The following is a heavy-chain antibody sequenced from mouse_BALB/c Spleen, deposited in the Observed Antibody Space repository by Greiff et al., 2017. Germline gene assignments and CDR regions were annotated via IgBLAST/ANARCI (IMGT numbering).Heavy chain of an antibody. CDR1: GFTFSDYY. CDR2: ISDGGSYT. D-gene: IGHD2-1*01. Sequence: EVKLMESGGGLVKPGGSLKLSCAASGFTFSDYYMYWVRQTPEKRLEWVATISDGGSYTYYPDSVKGRFTISRDNAKNNLYLQMSSLKSEDTAMYYCARARGNFAYYAMDYWGQGTSVTVSS. CDR3: ARARGNFAYYAMDY. J-gene: IGHJ4*01. V-gene: IGHV5-4*02.